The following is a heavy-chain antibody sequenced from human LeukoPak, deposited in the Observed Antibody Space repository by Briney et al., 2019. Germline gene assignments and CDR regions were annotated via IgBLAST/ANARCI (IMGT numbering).Heavy chain of an antibody. V-gene: IGHV4-61*02. CDR2: IYTSGST. CDR3: ARVKYSSGWYYYFDY. D-gene: IGHD6-19*01. CDR1: GGSISSGSYY. J-gene: IGHJ4*02. Sequence: SQTLSLTCTVSGGSISSGSYYWSWIRQPAGKGLEWIGRIYTSGSTNYNPSLKSRVTISVDTSKNQFSLKLSSVTAADTAVYYCARVKYSSGWYYYFDYWGQGTLVTVSS.